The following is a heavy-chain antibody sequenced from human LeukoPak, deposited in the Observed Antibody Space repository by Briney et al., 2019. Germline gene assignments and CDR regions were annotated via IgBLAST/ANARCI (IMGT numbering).Heavy chain of an antibody. CDR2: IYHSGST. Sequence: SETLSLTCAVSGGSISSSNWWSWVRQPPGKGLEWIGEIYHSGSTNYNPSLKSRVTISVDTSKNQFSLKLSSVTAADTAVYYCARTGYYYDSMGFDYWGQGTLVTVSS. V-gene: IGHV4-4*02. CDR3: ARTGYYYDSMGFDY. D-gene: IGHD3-22*01. J-gene: IGHJ4*02. CDR1: GGSISSSNW.